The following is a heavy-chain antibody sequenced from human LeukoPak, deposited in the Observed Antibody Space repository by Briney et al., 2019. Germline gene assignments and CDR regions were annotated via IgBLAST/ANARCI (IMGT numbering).Heavy chain of an antibody. J-gene: IGHJ3*02. CDR2: IIPIFGTA. V-gene: IGHV1-69*05. CDR3: ARDPIDMVRGVPRGAFDI. Sequence: SVKVSCKASGGTSSSYAISWVRQAPGQGLEWMGRIIPIFGTANYAQKFQGRVTITTDESTSTAYMELSSLRSEDTAVYYCARDPIDMVRGVPRGAFDIWGQGTTVTVSS. D-gene: IGHD3-10*01. CDR1: GGTSSSYA.